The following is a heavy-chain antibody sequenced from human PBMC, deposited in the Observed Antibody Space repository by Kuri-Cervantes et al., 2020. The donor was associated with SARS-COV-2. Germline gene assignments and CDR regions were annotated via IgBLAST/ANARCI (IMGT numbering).Heavy chain of an antibody. Sequence: SETLSLTCTVSGGSISSYYWSWIRQSAGKGLEWIGLMYASGGTKYNPSLKSRVTMSVDTSKNQLSLKLRSVAAADTAVYYCATVGYSYASHGYYYYYYMDAWGRGTTVTVSS. CDR1: GGSISSYY. V-gene: IGHV4-4*07. CDR3: ATVGYSYASHGYYYYYYMDA. CDR2: MYASGGT. J-gene: IGHJ6*03. D-gene: IGHD5-18*01.